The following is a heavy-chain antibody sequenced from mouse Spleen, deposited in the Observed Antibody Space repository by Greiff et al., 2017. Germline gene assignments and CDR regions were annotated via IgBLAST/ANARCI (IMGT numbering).Heavy chain of an antibody. D-gene: IGHD5-1-1*01. CDR3: ARGNTMVKGAY. V-gene: IGHV1-54*01. CDR1: GYAFTNYL. J-gene: IGHJ3*01. CDR2: INPGSGGT. Sequence: VQLQESGAELVRPGTSVKVSCKASGYAFTNYLIEWVKQRPGQGLEWIGVINPGSGGTNYNEKFKGKATLTADKSSSTAYMQLSSLTSDDSAVYFCARGNTMVKGAYWGQGTLVTVSA.